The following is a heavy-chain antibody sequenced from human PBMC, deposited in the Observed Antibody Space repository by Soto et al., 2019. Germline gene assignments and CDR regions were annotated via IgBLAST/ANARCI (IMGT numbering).Heavy chain of an antibody. J-gene: IGHJ2*01. CDR3: ARDGGVQHHLGIGGYFDL. CDR1: GGTFSSYA. CDR2: IIPIVGTA. Sequence: QVQLVQSGAEVKKPGSSVKVSCKASGGTFSSYAISWVRQAPGQGLEWMGGIIPIVGTANYAQKFQGRVPLTAGDARSTADVELSSRRSEDTAVYYCARDGGVQHHLGIGGYFDLWGRGTLVTVSS. V-gene: IGHV1-69*12. D-gene: IGHD7-27*01.